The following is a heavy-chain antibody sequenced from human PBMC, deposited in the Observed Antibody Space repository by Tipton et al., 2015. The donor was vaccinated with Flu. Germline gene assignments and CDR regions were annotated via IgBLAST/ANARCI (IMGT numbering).Heavy chain of an antibody. CDR1: SGSVSSGSYY. V-gene: IGHV4-61*01. D-gene: IGHD6-13*01. J-gene: IGHJ4*02. CDR3: ARGQQLVLSFDY. CDR2: ISYSGST. Sequence: TLSLTCTVSSGSVSSGSYYWGWIRQPPGKGLEWIGYISYSGSTNYNPSLKSRVTISVDTSRNQFSLRLTSVTAADTATYYCARGQQLVLSFDYWGQGTLVTVSP.